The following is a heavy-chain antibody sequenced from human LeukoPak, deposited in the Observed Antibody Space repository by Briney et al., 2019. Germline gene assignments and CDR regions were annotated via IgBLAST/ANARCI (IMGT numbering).Heavy chain of an antibody. CDR3: ARRLYPYAFDI. Sequence: SETLSLTCTVSGASIGSYYWSWIRQPPGKGLEWIGYIDHSGSTNYNPSLQSRVTISVDMSNNQFSLKLRSVTAADTAVYYCARRLYPYAFDIWGQGTMVTVSS. J-gene: IGHJ3*02. V-gene: IGHV4-59*01. CDR2: IDHSGST. CDR1: GASIGSYY. D-gene: IGHD2-8*01.